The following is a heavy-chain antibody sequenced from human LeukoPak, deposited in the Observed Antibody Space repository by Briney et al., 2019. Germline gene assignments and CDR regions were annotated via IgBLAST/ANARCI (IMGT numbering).Heavy chain of an antibody. CDR1: GYTFTSYD. CDR2: MNPNSGNT. J-gene: IGHJ4*02. D-gene: IGHD5-18*01. Sequence: GASVKVSCKASGYTFTSYDINWVRQATGEGLEWVGWMNPNSGNTGYAQKFQGRVTMTRNTYIRAAYMELSSVRCEDTAVYYCARGKGYSCGSQGGWGQGTLVTVSS. V-gene: IGHV1-8*01. CDR3: ARGKGYSCGSQGG.